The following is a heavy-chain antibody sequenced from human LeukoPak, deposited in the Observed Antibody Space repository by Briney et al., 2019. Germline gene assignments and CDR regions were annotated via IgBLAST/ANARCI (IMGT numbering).Heavy chain of an antibody. J-gene: IGHJ4*02. Sequence: RSETLSLTCNVSGDYIRTTNYYWAWIRQPPGKGLEWIASVFYSGTTYYNPSLKSRVTISMDTSRKQISLRLTSVTATDTAIYYCARRSRLYRHETTGYHDSWGQGSLVTVSS. V-gene: IGHV4-39*01. CDR3: ARRSRLYRHETTGYHDS. CDR1: GDYIRTTNYY. CDR2: VFYSGTT. D-gene: IGHD3-9*01.